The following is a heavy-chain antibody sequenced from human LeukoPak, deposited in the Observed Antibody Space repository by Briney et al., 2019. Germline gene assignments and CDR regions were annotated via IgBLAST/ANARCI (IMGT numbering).Heavy chain of an antibody. CDR2: ISYDGSNK. V-gene: IGHV3-30-3*01. CDR3: ARDILALLLWFGELDY. CDR1: GFTFSSYA. Sequence: GGSLRLSCAASGFTFSSYAMHWVRQAPGKGLEWVAVISYDGSNKYYADSVKGRFTISRDNSKNTLYLQMNSLRAEDTAVYYCARDILALLLWFGELDYWGQGTLVTVSS. J-gene: IGHJ4*02. D-gene: IGHD3-10*01.